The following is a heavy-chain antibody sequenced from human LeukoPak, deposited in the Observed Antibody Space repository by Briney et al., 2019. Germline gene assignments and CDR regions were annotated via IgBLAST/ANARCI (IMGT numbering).Heavy chain of an antibody. J-gene: IGHJ4*02. Sequence: PSETLSLTCAVYGGSFSGYYWSWIRQPPGKGLEWIGEINHSGSTNDNPSLKSRVTISVDTSKNQFSLKLSSVTAADTAVYYCARGLGGSYQNDYWGQGTLVTVSS. D-gene: IGHD1-26*01. CDR3: ARGLGGSYQNDY. CDR1: GGSFSGYY. V-gene: IGHV4-34*01. CDR2: INHSGST.